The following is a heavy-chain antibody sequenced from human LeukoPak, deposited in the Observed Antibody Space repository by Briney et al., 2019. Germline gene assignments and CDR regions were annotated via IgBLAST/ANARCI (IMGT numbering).Heavy chain of an antibody. J-gene: IGHJ5*02. CDR3: ARGITIFGVVIRSTYNWFDP. D-gene: IGHD3-3*01. CDR1: GFPFSSYN. V-gene: IGHV3-48*01. Sequence: GGPLRLSCAASGFPFSSYNMNWVRQAPGKRLEWVSYISSRSSTISYADSVKGRFTISRDNAKNSLDLQMNGLRAEDTAVYHCARGITIFGVVIRSTYNWFDPWGQGTLVTVSS. CDR2: ISSRSSTI.